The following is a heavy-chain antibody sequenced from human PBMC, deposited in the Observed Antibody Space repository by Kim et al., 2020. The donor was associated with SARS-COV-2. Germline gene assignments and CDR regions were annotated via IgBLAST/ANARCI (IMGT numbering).Heavy chain of an antibody. CDR2: ISGSGGST. D-gene: IGHD3-16*01. CDR3: AKLYGDY. CDR1: GFTFSSYG. J-gene: IGHJ4*02. Sequence: GGSLRLSCAASGFTFSSYGMTWVRQAPGKGLEWVSGISGSGGSTFYADSVKGRFTISRDNSKNTRYLQMNSLRAEDTVVYYCAKLYGDYWGQGTLVTVSS. V-gene: IGHV3-23*01.